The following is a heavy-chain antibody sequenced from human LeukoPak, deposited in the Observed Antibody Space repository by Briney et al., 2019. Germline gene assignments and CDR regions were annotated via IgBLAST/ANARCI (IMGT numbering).Heavy chain of an antibody. Sequence: GASVKVSCKASGYTFTSYGISWVRQAPGQGLEWMGWISAYNGNTNYAQKLRGRVTMTTDTSTSTAYMELRSLRSDDTAVYYCARGAADYDILTGYIYGRGEIAPFDYWGQGTLVTVSS. CDR3: ARGAADYDILTGYIYGRGEIAPFDY. J-gene: IGHJ4*02. CDR2: ISAYNGNT. D-gene: IGHD3-9*01. V-gene: IGHV1-18*01. CDR1: GYTFTSYG.